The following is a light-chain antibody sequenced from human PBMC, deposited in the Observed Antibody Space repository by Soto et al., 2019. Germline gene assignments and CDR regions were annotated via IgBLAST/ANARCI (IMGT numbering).Light chain of an antibody. J-gene: IGKJ4*01. CDR3: QPLNSYPLT. V-gene: IGKV1-9*01. CDR2: SAS. CDR1: QGMNTD. Sequence: DIQLTQSPSFLSASEGDRVTISCRASQGMNTDLSWYQQKPGKAPNLLIYSASTLQSGVPSRFSGSGSGTEFTLTISSLQPEDFANYYCQPLNSYPLTFAGGTKVEIK.